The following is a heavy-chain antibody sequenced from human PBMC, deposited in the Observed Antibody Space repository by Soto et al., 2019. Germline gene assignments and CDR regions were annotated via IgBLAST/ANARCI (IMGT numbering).Heavy chain of an antibody. D-gene: IGHD3-22*01. CDR3: AKEITYYYDSSGYTGDY. V-gene: IGHV3-74*01. Sequence: PGGSLRLSCAASGFTFSSYWMHWVRQAPGKGLVWVSRINGDGSSTSYADSVKGRFTISRDNSKNTLYLQMNSLRAEDTAVYYCAKEITYYYDSSGYTGDYWGQGTLVTVSS. CDR1: GFTFSSYW. J-gene: IGHJ4*02. CDR2: INGDGSST.